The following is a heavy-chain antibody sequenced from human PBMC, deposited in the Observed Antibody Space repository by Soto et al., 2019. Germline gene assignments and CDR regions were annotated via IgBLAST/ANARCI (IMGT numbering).Heavy chain of an antibody. CDR1: GGTFSSYA. CDR2: IIPIFGTA. J-gene: IGHJ5*02. V-gene: IGHV1-69*13. CDR3: ARAELGYCSGGSCYSWFDP. Sequence: SVKVSCKASGGTFSSYAISWVRQAPGQGLEWMGGIIPIFGTANYAQKFQGRVTITADESTSTAYMELSSLRSEDTAVYYCARAELGYCSGGSCYSWFDPWGQGTLVTVSS. D-gene: IGHD2-15*01.